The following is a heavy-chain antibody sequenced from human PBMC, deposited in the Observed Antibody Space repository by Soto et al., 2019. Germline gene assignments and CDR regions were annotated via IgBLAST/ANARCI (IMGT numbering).Heavy chain of an antibody. J-gene: IGHJ5*02. CDR2: IYYSGST. Sequence: QVQLQESGPGLVKPSETLSLTCTVSGGSVSSGSYYWSWIRQPPGKGLEWIGYIYYSGSTNYNPSRKSRVTRSVDTSKNQFSLKPSSVTAADTAVYYCARVSRGNNWFDPWGQGTLVTVSS. CDR3: ARVSRGNNWFDP. CDR1: GGSVSSGSYY. V-gene: IGHV4-61*01.